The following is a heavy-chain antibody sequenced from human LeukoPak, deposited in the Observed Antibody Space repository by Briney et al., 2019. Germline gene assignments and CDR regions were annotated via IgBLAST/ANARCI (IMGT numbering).Heavy chain of an antibody. Sequence: GGSLRLSCAASGFIVRTNYMSWVRQAPGKGLQWVSVIYSGGTTRYADSVRGRFTISRDNSKNTLYLQMNSLRAEDTAVYYCARTDYGDYAYYYYYMDVWGKGTTVTVSS. J-gene: IGHJ6*03. D-gene: IGHD4-17*01. CDR2: IYSGGTT. V-gene: IGHV3-53*05. CDR1: GFIVRTNY. CDR3: ARTDYGDYAYYYYYMDV.